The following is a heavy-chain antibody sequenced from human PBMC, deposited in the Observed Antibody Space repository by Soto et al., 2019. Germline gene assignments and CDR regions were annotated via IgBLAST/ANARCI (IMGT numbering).Heavy chain of an antibody. CDR3: ARALGYGNI. D-gene: IGHD3-10*01. CDR1: GITFSSYW. CDR2: IKQDGSEK. V-gene: IGHV3-7*04. Sequence: PGGSLRLSCAASGITFSSYWMSWVRQAPGKGLEWVANIKQDGSEKYYVDSVKGRFTISRDNAKNSLYLQMNSLRAEDTAVYYCARALGYGNIWGKGKRVTDSS. J-gene: IGHJ3*02.